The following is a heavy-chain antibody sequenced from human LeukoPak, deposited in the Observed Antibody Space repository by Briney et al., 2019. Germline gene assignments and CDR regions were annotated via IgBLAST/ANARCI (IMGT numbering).Heavy chain of an antibody. CDR3: ARIWARYSSPRFDY. Sequence: SETLSLTCAVYGGSFSGYYWSWIRQPPGKGLEWIGEINHSGSTNYNPSLKSRVTISVDTSKNQFSLKLSSVTAADTAVYYCARIWARYSSPRFDYWGQGTLVTVSS. V-gene: IGHV4-34*01. J-gene: IGHJ4*02. CDR1: GGSFSGYY. CDR2: INHSGST. D-gene: IGHD6-13*01.